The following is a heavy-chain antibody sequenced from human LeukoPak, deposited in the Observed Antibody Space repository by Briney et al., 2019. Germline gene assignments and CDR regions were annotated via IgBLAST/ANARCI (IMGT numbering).Heavy chain of an antibody. CDR1: GFTFSSYA. D-gene: IGHD1-26*01. J-gene: IGHJ5*02. CDR2: ISSNGGST. CDR3: VKDRGSYFRGFLWFDP. Sequence: QPGGSLRLSCSASGFTFSSYAMHWVRQAPGKGLEYVSAISSNGGSTYYADSVKGRFTISRDNSKNTLYLQMSSLRAEDTAVYYCVKDRGSYFRGFLWFDPWGQGTLVTVSS. V-gene: IGHV3-64D*06.